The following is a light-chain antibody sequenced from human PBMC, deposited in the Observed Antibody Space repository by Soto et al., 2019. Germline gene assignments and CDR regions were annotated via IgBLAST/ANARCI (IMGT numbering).Light chain of an antibody. V-gene: IGKV1-5*03. CDR3: HQYNSYSWT. CDR1: QSINNY. J-gene: IGKJ1*01. CDR2: KAS. Sequence: DIQMTQSPSTLSASVGDRVTITCRASQSINNYLAWYQQKPGKAPKLLIYKASSLESGVPSRFSGSGSGTEFTLTISSLQPDDFATYFCHQYNSYSWTFSQGTKVEIK.